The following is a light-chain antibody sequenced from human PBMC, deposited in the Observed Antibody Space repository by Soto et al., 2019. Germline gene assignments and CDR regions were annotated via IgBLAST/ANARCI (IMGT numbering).Light chain of an antibody. CDR2: DAS. CDR3: QQSGSKPRT. J-gene: IGKJ1*01. Sequence: EIVLTQSPGTLSLSPGERAILSCRAIQSVSSDSLAWYRQKPGQAPSLLVYDASSRATCIPDRFSGSGSGTVFTLTICRLDHDDFSLHSSQQSGSKPRTFGQGSK. CDR1: QSVSSDS. V-gene: IGKV3-20*01.